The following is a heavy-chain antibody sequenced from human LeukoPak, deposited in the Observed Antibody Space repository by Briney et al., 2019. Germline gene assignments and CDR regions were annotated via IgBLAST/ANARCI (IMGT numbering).Heavy chain of an antibody. D-gene: IGHD6-13*01. J-gene: IGHJ4*02. CDR1: GYTFTSYG. V-gene: IGHV1-18*01. CDR3: ARGLAAAKGLGIEY. Sequence: AAVKVSCKASGYTFTSYGISWVRQAPGQGLEWVGWISAYNCDTNYAQKLQGRVTMTTDTSTTTAYMELRSLRSDDTAVYYCARGLAAAKGLGIEYWGQGTLVTVSS. CDR2: ISAYNCDT.